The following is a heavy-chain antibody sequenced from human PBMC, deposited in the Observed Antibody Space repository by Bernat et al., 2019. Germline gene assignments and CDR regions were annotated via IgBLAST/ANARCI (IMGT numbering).Heavy chain of an antibody. V-gene: IGHV1-24*01. D-gene: IGHD4-17*01. CDR2: FNHEEDET. J-gene: IGHJ2*01. CDR1: ESTLPELS. Sequence: QVRRERPGAEVKKLGASVRVPGRFSESTLPELSMHWVRKPPEKGLEWLGGFNHEEDETVYAQKFQGRVTMTEDTSTDTAYMELSNLRSEDTAVYYCATDASYGDSLGWYFDLWGRGTLVTVSS. CDR3: ATDASYGDSLGWYFDL.